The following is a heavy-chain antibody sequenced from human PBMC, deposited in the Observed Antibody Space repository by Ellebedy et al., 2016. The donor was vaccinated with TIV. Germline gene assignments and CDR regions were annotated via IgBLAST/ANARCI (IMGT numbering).Heavy chain of an antibody. CDR3: SGRNSGDYPYFDF. J-gene: IGHJ4*02. CDR2: IYGGGST. Sequence: PGGSLRLSCAASGFTVNKNYMSWVRKAPGKGLEWVSLIYGGGSTYYADAVKGRFSISRDTSKNTLYLHMNSLRAEDTALYYCSGRNSGDYPYFDFWGQGTLVTVSS. CDR1: GFTVNKNY. V-gene: IGHV3-66*01. D-gene: IGHD4-17*01.